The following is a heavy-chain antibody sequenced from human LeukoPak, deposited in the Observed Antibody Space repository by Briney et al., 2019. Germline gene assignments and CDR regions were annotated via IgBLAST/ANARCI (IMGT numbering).Heavy chain of an antibody. J-gene: IGHJ4*02. Sequence: QPGGSLRLSCAASGFTFSNSGMHWVRQAPGKGLDWVAVIWYDGSNEYYADSVKGRFTISRDNSKNTLYLQMNSLRAEDTAVYYCARVLDTAGMSYWGQGTLVTVSS. CDR2: IWYDGSNE. D-gene: IGHD5-18*01. CDR1: GFTFSNSG. V-gene: IGHV3-33*01. CDR3: ARVLDTAGMSY.